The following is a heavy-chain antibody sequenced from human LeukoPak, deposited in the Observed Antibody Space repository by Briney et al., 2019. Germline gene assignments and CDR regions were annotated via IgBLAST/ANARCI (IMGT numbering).Heavy chain of an antibody. Sequence: GGSLRLSCAASGFTSDDYGMSWLRQAPGKGLEWVSGINWNGGSTGYADSVKGRFTISRDNAKNSLYLQMNSLRAEDTALYYCARDLVAVAGTLRFDPWGQGTLVTVSS. CDR3: ARDLVAVAGTLRFDP. CDR1: GFTSDDYG. CDR2: INWNGGST. D-gene: IGHD6-19*01. V-gene: IGHV3-20*04. J-gene: IGHJ5*02.